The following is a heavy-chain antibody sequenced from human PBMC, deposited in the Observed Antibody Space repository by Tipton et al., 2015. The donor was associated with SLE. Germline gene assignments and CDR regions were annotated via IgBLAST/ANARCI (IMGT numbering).Heavy chain of an antibody. D-gene: IGHD5-12*01. J-gene: IGHJ4*02. CDR3: AKSGSSQSDY. CDR1: GFTLRNYA. V-gene: IGHV3-23*03. CDR2: IYSDGTT. Sequence: LSLTCAASGFTLRNYAMSWVRQAPGKGLEWVSVIYSDGTTDYSDSVKGRFTISRDNSKNTLYLQMNSLRAEDTAVYFCAKSGSSQSDYWGQGTLVTVS.